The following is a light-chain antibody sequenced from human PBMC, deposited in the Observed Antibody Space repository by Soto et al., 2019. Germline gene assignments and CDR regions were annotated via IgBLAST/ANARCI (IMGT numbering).Light chain of an antibody. J-gene: IGKJ2*01. CDR3: QQYVNSPVT. CDR1: QRVNSSY. CDR2: GAS. V-gene: IGKV3-20*01. Sequence: EIVLTQSPDTLYLSPGEGATLSCRASQRVNSSYLAWYQQKPGQAPRLLISGASDRATGVPARVSGSGYGPDFTLTISRLEPEDFAVYYCQQYVNSPVTFGQGTKLQIK.